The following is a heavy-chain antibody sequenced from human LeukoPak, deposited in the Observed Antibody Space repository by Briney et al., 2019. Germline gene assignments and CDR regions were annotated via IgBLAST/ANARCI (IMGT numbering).Heavy chain of an antibody. V-gene: IGHV4-59*01. CDR2: IYYSGST. Sequence: SETLSLTCTVSGGSISSYYWSWIRQPPGKGLEWNGYIYYSGSTNYNPSLKSRVTISVDTSKNQFSLKLSSVTAADTAVYYCARATKSTYYDFWSGYVEWFDPWGQGTLVTVSS. D-gene: IGHD3-3*01. J-gene: IGHJ5*02. CDR3: ARATKSTYYDFWSGYVEWFDP. CDR1: GGSISSYY.